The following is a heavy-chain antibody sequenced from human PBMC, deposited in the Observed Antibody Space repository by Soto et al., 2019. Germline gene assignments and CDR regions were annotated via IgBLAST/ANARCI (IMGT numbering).Heavy chain of an antibody. CDR2: IYHSGST. J-gene: IGHJ5*02. Sequence: QLQLQESGSGLVKPSQTLSLTCAVSGGSISSGGYSWSWIRQPPGKGLEWIGYIYHSGSTYYNPSPTNRVTISVDRAKNQFSLKLSSVTAADTAVYYCARGGDPLPLWEEYNWFDPWGQGTLVTVSS. D-gene: IGHD2-21*01. CDR1: GGSISSGGYS. CDR3: ARGGDPLPLWEEYNWFDP. V-gene: IGHV4-30-2*01.